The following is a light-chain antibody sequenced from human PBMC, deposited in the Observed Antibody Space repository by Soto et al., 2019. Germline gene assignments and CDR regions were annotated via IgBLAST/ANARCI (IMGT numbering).Light chain of an antibody. V-gene: IGKV3-20*01. CDR1: QSVSNNY. J-gene: IGKJ1*01. CDR3: QQYGSSGT. CDR2: GAS. Sequence: EIVLTQSPGTLSLSPGERATLSCRASQSVSNNYLAWYQQKPGQAPRLLIYGASNRSNGIPDRFSVSGSGTDCTLTISRLEPEDFAVYYCQQYGSSGTFGQGTKLEIK.